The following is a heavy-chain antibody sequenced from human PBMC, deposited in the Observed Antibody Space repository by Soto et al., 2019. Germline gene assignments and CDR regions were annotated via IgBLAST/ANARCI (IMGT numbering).Heavy chain of an antibody. CDR3: ARLFRVTAASRGQTEDS. CDR1: GGSISRSAYY. V-gene: IGHV4-39*01. CDR2: IYYGGDT. Sequence: QLQLQESGPGLVQPSETLSLTCTVSGGSISRSAYYWGWIRQPPGKGLEWIGTIYYGGDTYYNPSLESRVTKSVDTSKGQFALRLRPVAASDPAVYYCARLFRVTAASRGQTEDSRCKGTLVSVSS. D-gene: IGHD2-2*01. J-gene: IGHJ4*02.